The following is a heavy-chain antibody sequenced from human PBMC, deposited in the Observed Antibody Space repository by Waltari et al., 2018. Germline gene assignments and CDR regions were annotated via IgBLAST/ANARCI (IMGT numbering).Heavy chain of an antibody. CDR1: GYTFSEFD. Sequence: QEQLVQSGAEMKKPGASVKVSCKASGYTFSEFDVGWGRQAAGQGCEWMGWSNPNSGNTGHAQRVQDRVSLTRDTAIDTAYMELTSLTSDDTAVYDCVRVVLKSEDEIKWCGPWGQGTLVTVSS. D-gene: IGHD3-16*01. V-gene: IGHV1-8*01. CDR3: VRVVLKSEDEIKWCGP. J-gene: IGHJ5*02. CDR2: SNPNSGNT.